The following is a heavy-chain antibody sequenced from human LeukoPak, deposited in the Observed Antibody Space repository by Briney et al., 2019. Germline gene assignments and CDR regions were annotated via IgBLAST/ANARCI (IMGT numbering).Heavy chain of an antibody. D-gene: IGHD6-19*01. Sequence: SETLSLTCTVSGYSISSGYYWGWIRQPPGKGLEWIGSIYHSGSTYYNPSLKSRVTISVDTSKNQFSLKLSSVTAADTAVYYCASVGEQWLVHWFDPWGQGTLVTVSS. CDR2: IYHSGST. CDR1: GYSISSGYY. J-gene: IGHJ5*02. V-gene: IGHV4-38-2*02. CDR3: ASVGEQWLVHWFDP.